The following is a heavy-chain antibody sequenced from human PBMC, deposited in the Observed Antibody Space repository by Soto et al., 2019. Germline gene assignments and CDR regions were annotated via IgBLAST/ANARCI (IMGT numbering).Heavy chain of an antibody. CDR3: ARTRGVTVPPPVVDS. Sequence: QVQLVQSGAEVKKPGASVKVSCKASGYSFTDFYIHWVRQAPGQGLEWMGWINPKSGGSNYAQRLQGRVSMTGDTSLSTAYMELSSLRSDDTAIYYCARTRGVTVPPPVVDSWGHGTLVIVSS. CDR2: INPKSGGS. CDR1: GYSFTDFY. J-gene: IGHJ5*01. D-gene: IGHD3-3*01. V-gene: IGHV1-2*02.